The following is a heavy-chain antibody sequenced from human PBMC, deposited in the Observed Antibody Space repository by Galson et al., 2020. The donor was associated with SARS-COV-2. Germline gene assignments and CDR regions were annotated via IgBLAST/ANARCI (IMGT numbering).Heavy chain of an antibody. CDR3: SRGLNSSWPFSDF. Sequence: LSLTCAASGFPFSSYNINWVRQAPGKGLEWVSLITSSSTTYYADSVKGRFTISRDNAKNSLYLQMSGLRDDDTALYYCSRGLNSSWPFSDFWGQGALVTVS. V-gene: IGHV3-48*02. D-gene: IGHD6-13*01. J-gene: IGHJ4*02. CDR2: ITSSSTT. CDR1: GFPFSSYN.